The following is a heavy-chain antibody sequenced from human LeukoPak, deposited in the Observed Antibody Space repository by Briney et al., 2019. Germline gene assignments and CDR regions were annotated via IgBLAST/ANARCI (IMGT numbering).Heavy chain of an antibody. J-gene: IGHJ5*02. CDR1: GFTFSTYS. D-gene: IGHD1-26*01. CDR3: TRVVVGATYHCFDP. CDR2: ISSSSTTI. Sequence: GGSLRLSCAASGFTFSTYSMNWVRHAPGKGLEWISYISSSSTTIYYADSVKGRFTISRDNAKNSVFLQMNSLRDEDTAVYYCTRVVVGATYHCFDPWGQGTLVTVSS. V-gene: IGHV3-48*02.